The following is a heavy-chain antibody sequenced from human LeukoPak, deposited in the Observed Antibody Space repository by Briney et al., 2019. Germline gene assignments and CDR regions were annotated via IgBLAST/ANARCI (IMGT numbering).Heavy chain of an antibody. Sequence: GGSLRLSCAASGFTFSTYSMNWVRQAPGRGLEWVSSISSSGTYIYYADSMRGRFTISRDNSKNSLYLQMNSLRAEDTAVYYCASWFPRRDDYISNYFDYWGQGTLVTVSS. V-gene: IGHV3-21*01. D-gene: IGHD5-24*01. CDR2: ISSSGTYI. J-gene: IGHJ4*02. CDR1: GFTFSTYS. CDR3: ASWFPRRDDYISNYFDY.